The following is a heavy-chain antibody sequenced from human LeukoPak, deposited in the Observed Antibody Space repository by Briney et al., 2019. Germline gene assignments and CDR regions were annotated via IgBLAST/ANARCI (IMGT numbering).Heavy chain of an antibody. V-gene: IGHV4-59*12. D-gene: IGHD4-23*01. CDR3: ARVRPRWNYYYGMDV. Sequence: SETLSLTCTISGGSISNYYWSWVRQTPGKGLEWIGFVYYTGATNYNPSLKSRVTISVDTSKNQFSLKLSSVTAADTAVYYCARVRPRWNYYYGMDVWGQGTTVTVSS. CDR2: VYYTGAT. J-gene: IGHJ6*02. CDR1: GGSISNYY.